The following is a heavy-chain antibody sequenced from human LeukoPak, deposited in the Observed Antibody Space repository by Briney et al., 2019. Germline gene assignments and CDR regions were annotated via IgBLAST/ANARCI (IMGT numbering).Heavy chain of an antibody. CDR1: GFTFSSYA. D-gene: IGHD6-13*01. Sequence: PGGSLRLSCAASGFTFSSYAMHWVRQAPGKGLEWVAVISYDGSNKYYADSVKGRFTISRDNSKNTLYLQMNSLKAEDTAIYYCARESGTAAASWGGGDYWGQGTLVTVSS. J-gene: IGHJ4*02. CDR3: ARESGTAAASWGGGDY. CDR2: ISYDGSNK. V-gene: IGHV3-30*04.